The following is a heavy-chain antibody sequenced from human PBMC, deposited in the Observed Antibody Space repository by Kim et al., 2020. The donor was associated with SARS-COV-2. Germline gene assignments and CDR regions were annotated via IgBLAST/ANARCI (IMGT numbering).Heavy chain of an antibody. V-gene: IGHV3-20*04. J-gene: IGHJ4*02. CDR1: GFTFVDYC. D-gene: IGHD5-18*01. CDR2: VRWDGRIT. Sequence: GGSLRLSCAASGFTFVDYCMSWVRQVPGKGLEWVCGVRWDGRITSYGDSVKGRFTISRDNAKDSMHLQMNSLRVEDTALYYCARDVPTGYNYETDYWGQGALVTVSS. CDR3: ARDVPTGYNYETDY.